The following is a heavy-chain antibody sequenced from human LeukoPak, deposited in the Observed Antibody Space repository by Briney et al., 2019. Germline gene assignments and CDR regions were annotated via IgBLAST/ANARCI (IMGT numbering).Heavy chain of an antibody. V-gene: IGHV4-59*01. Sequence: PSETLSLTCTVSGGSINYYYWMWIRQPPGKGLEWIGYIYYSGGTHYNPSLKSRVTISVDTSKNQFSLKLSSVTAADTAVYYCARGLYGDLDYWGQGTLVTVSS. CDR3: ARGLYGDLDY. CDR1: GGSINYYY. D-gene: IGHD4-17*01. CDR2: IYYSGGT. J-gene: IGHJ4*02.